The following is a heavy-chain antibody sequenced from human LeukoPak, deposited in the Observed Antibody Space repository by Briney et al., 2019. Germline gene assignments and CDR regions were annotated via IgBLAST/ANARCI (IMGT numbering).Heavy chain of an antibody. CDR1: GYTFTSYA. CDR3: ARGLRYFDWLPQACFDP. CDR2: ISAYNGNT. J-gene: IGHJ5*02. Sequence: GASVKVSCKASGYTFTSYAFRWVRQAPGQGLEWMGWISAYNGNTNYAQKLQGRVTMTTDTSTSTAYMELRSLRSDDTAVYYCARGLRYFDWLPQACFDPWGQGTLVTVSS. D-gene: IGHD3-9*01. V-gene: IGHV1-18*01.